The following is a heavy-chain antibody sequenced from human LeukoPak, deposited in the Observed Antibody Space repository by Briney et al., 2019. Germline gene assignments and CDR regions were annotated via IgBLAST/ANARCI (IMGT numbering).Heavy chain of an antibody. Sequence: AGGSLRLSCAASGFTVSSNYMSWVRQAPGKGLEWVSVIYTGGSTYYADSVKGRFTISRDNSKNTLFLQMSSLRGEDTAVYFCARDRGGTFGIWGQGTLVTVSS. CDR1: GFTVSSNY. J-gene: IGHJ4*02. CDR2: IYTGGST. D-gene: IGHD2-15*01. V-gene: IGHV3-53*01. CDR3: ARDRGGTFGI.